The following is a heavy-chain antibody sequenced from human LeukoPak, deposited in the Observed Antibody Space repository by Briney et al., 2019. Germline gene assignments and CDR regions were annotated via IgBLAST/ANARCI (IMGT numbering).Heavy chain of an antibody. Sequence: SETLSLTCAVYGVSFSGYYWSWIRQPPGKGLEWIGEINHSGSTNYNPSLKSRVTISVDTSKNQFSLKLSSVTAADTAVYYCASWALYDSSGYYYRYWGQGTLVTVSS. CDR2: INHSGST. V-gene: IGHV4-34*01. J-gene: IGHJ4*02. CDR1: GVSFSGYY. D-gene: IGHD3-22*01. CDR3: ASWALYDSSGYYYRY.